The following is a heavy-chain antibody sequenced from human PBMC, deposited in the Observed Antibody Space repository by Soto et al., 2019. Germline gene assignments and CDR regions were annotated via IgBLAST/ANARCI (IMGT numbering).Heavy chain of an antibody. J-gene: IGHJ3*02. D-gene: IGHD1-26*01. V-gene: IGHV3-23*01. CDR3: ARKCIVEGKNHDAFDI. CDR2: VSGGGGGT. CDR1: GFTFSNYA. Sequence: EVQLLESGGGLVQPGGSLRLSCAASGFTFSNYAMSWVRQGPGKGLEWVSTVSGGGGGTYYTDSVKGRFTISRDNSKNTLYLQLNSLRAEDAAVYYCARKCIVEGKNHDAFDIWGQGTMVIVSS.